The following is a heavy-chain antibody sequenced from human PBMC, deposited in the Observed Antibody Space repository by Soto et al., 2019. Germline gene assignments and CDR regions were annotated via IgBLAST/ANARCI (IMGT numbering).Heavy chain of an antibody. CDR2: IDYSGST. CDR1: GGSISSYY. Sequence: SETLSLTCTVSGGSISSYYWSWIRQPPGKGLEWIGYIDYSGSTNFNPSLKSRVSMSVDTSKNQFSLKLSSVTAADTAVYYCARNDGSYTFHYWGQGTLVTVS. CDR3: ARNDGSYTFHY. V-gene: IGHV4-59*08. D-gene: IGHD3-10*01. J-gene: IGHJ4*02.